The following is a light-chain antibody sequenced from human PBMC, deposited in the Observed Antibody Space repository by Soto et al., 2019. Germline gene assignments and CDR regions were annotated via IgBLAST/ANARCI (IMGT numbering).Light chain of an antibody. V-gene: IGKV1-12*01. CDR2: AAS. J-gene: IGKJ2*01. CDR3: QQANSFPYT. CDR1: QAISSW. Sequence: DIQMTQSPSSVSASGGDRVTITYRASQAISSWLAWYQQKPGKAPKLLIYAASTLQSGVPSRFSGSGSGTEFTLTISSLQPEDFATYYGQQANSFPYTFGQGTKLEIK.